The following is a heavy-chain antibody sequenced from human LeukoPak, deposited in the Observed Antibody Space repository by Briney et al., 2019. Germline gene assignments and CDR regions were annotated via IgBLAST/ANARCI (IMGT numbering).Heavy chain of an antibody. D-gene: IGHD3-22*01. CDR2: ISGSGGST. CDR1: GFTFSSYA. Sequence: PKGSLRLSCAASGFTFSSYAMSWVRQAPGKGLDCVSAISGSGGSTYYEDSVKGRFTISRDNSKNTLYLQMNSLRAQDTAVYYCAKEYIWYYYDSSGDYWGQGTLVTVSS. CDR3: AKEYIWYYYDSSGDY. V-gene: IGHV3-23*01. J-gene: IGHJ4*02.